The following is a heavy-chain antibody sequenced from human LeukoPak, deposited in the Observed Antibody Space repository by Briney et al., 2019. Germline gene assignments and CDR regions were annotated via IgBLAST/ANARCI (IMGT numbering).Heavy chain of an antibody. CDR1: GFTFSSYW. Sequence: GSLRLSCAASGFTFSSYWMSWVRQAPGKGLEWVANIKQDGSEKYYVDSVKGRFTISRDNSKNTLYLQMNSLRAEDTAVYYCARVNYYDSSGYYDYFDYWGQGTLVTVSS. V-gene: IGHV3-7*01. D-gene: IGHD3-22*01. J-gene: IGHJ4*02. CDR3: ARVNYYDSSGYYDYFDY. CDR2: IKQDGSEK.